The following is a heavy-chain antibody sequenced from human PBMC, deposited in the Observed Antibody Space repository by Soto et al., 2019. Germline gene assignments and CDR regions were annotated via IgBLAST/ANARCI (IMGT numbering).Heavy chain of an antibody. Sequence: PGGPLRLSCAASGFTFSSYAMSWVRQAPGKGLEWVSAISGSGGSTYYADSVKGRFTISRDNSKNTLYLQMNSLRAEDTAVYYCAKEVGSYGSGSYHYRYYYYGMDVWGQGTTVTVSS. D-gene: IGHD3-10*01. CDR3: AKEVGSYGSGSYHYRYYYYGMDV. CDR1: GFTFSSYA. V-gene: IGHV3-23*01. CDR2: ISGSGGST. J-gene: IGHJ6*02.